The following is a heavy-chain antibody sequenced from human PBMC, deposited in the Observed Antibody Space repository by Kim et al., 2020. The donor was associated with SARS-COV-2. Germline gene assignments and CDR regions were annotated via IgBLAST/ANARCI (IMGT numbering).Heavy chain of an antibody. CDR1: GFTFSNAW. Sequence: GGSLRLSCAASGFTFSNAWMSWVRQAPGKGPEWVGRIRPNTEGGTVDYAAPVKDRLTISRDDSKNTLYLQMNSLKTEDTAVYYCTTYRPVTSGGATGWVWGQGTMVTVSS. J-gene: IGHJ3*01. D-gene: IGHD2-21*01. V-gene: IGHV3-15*01. CDR3: TTYRPVTSGGATGWV. CDR2: IRPNTEGGTV.